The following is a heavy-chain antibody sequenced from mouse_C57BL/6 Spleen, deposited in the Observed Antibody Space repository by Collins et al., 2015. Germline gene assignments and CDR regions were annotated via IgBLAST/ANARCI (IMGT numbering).Heavy chain of an antibody. Sequence: QVLLQQSGAELARPGASMNLSCKASGYTFTNYGISWVKQRTGQGLEWIGEIYPRSGNTYYNENFKGKATLIADKSSTTAFMELRSLTSEDSAVYFCARGLTGPYYYAMDYWGQGTSVTVSS. CDR1: GYTFTNYG. CDR3: ARGLTGPYYYAMDY. CDR2: IYPRSGNT. J-gene: IGHJ4*01. D-gene: IGHD4-1*01. V-gene: IGHV1-81*01.